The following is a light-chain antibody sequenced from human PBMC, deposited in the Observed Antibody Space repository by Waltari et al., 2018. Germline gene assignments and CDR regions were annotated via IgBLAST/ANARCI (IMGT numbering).Light chain of an antibody. Sequence: AIRMTQSPSSLAASTGDRATITLRASQGISSYLAWYQQKPGKAPKLLIYAASTLQSGVPSRFSGSGSGTDFTLTISCLQSEDFATYYCQQYYSYPLTFGGGTKVEIK. CDR1: QGISSY. CDR3: QQYYSYPLT. V-gene: IGKV1-8*01. CDR2: AAS. J-gene: IGKJ4*01.